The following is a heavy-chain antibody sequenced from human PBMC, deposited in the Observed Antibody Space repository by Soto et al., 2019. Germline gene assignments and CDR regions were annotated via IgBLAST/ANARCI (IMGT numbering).Heavy chain of an antibody. CDR1: GFTFSNYG. J-gene: IGHJ6*02. V-gene: IGHV3-30*18. CDR3: AKDLGNGIAEAGTHYYYYGLHV. Sequence: QVQLVESGGGVVQPGRSLRLSCAASGFTFSNYGMHWVRQAPGKGLEWVAVTSYDGANKYYADSVKGRFTISRDNSKNTLYLQMNSLRAEDTAVYYCAKDLGNGIAEAGTHYYYYGLHVWGQGTPVTVSS. CDR2: TSYDGANK. D-gene: IGHD6-19*01.